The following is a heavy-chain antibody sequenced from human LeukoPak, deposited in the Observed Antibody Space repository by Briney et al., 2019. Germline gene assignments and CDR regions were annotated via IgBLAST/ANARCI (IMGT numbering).Heavy chain of an antibody. D-gene: IGHD2-2*01. CDR2: IWYDGSNK. J-gene: IGHJ6*02. CDR3: ARSVYQLPQNYYYYGTDV. Sequence: GRSLRLSCAAPGFIFSSYGMHWVRQAPGKGLEWVAVIWYDGSNKYYADSVKGRFTISRDNSKNTLYLQMNSLRAEDTAVYYCARSVYQLPQNYYYYGTDVWGQGTTVTVSS. CDR1: GFIFSSYG. V-gene: IGHV3-33*01.